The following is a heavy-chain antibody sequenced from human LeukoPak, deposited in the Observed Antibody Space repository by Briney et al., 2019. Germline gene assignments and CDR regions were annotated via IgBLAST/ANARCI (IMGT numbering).Heavy chain of an antibody. Sequence: SETLSLTRAVYGGSFSGYYWSWIRQPPGKGLEWIGEINHSGSTNYNPSLKSRVTISVDTSKNQFSLKLSSVTAADTAVYYCARVHGYSGYDADYWGQGTLVTVSS. CDR3: ARVHGYSGYDADY. D-gene: IGHD5-12*01. CDR2: INHSGST. CDR1: GGSFSGYY. J-gene: IGHJ4*02. V-gene: IGHV4-34*01.